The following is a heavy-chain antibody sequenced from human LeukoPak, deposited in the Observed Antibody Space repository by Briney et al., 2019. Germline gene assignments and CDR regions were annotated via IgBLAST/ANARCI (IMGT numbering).Heavy chain of an antibody. J-gene: IGHJ6*03. D-gene: IGHD5-12*01. CDR1: GYTFTSYG. V-gene: IGHV1-18*01. Sequence: GASVKVSCKASGYTFTSYGISWVRQAPGQGLEWMGWISAYNGNTNYAQKLQGRVTMTTDTSTSTAYMELRSLRSDDKAVYYCAGVGGYSGYGWGYYMDVWGKGTTVAVSS. CDR2: ISAYNGNT. CDR3: AGVGGYSGYGWGYYMDV.